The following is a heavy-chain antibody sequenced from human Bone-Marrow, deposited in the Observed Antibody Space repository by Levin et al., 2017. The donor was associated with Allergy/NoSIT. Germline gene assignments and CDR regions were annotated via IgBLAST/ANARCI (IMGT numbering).Heavy chain of an antibody. CDR3: VHSMEQHGTDDVCQTGDAFDF. V-gene: IGHV2-5*02. Sequence: SGPTLVKPTQTLTLTFTFSGFSLSTNGVGVGWIRQPPGKAPEWLALVYWDAEKRYSPSLKNRLTITKDTSKNQVVLTMTKMDPVDTATYYCVHSMEQHGTDDVCQTGDAFDFWGQGTMVTVSS. J-gene: IGHJ3*01. CDR2: VYWDAEK. CDR1: GFSLSTNGVG. D-gene: IGHD2-8*01.